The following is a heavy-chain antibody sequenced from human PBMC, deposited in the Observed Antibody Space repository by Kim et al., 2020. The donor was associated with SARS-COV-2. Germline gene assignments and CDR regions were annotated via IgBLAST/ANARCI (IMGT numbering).Heavy chain of an antibody. V-gene: IGHV4-59*01. D-gene: IGHD6-19*01. CDR1: GCSISSYY. Sequence: SETLSLTCTVSGCSISSYYWSWIRQPPGKGLEWIGYIYYSGSTNYNPSLKRRVTISVDTSKNQFSLKLSSVTAADTAVYYCARVGNWSSSGCSYFDYWC. CDR3: ARVGNWSSSGCSYFDY. J-gene: IGHJ4*01. CDR2: IYYSGST.